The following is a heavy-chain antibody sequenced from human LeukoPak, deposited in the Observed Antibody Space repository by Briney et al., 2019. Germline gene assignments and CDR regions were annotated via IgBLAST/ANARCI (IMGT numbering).Heavy chain of an antibody. D-gene: IGHD2-15*01. J-gene: IGHJ5*02. CDR3: ARVLLYCSGGSCSQTYNWFDP. Sequence: RGASVKASCKASGGTFSSYAISWVRQAPGQGLEWMGGIIPIFGTANYAQKFQGGVTITADESTSTAYMELSSLRSDDTAVYYCARVLLYCSGGSCSQTYNWFDPWGQGTLVTVSS. CDR2: IIPIFGTA. CDR1: GGTFSSYA. V-gene: IGHV1-69*13.